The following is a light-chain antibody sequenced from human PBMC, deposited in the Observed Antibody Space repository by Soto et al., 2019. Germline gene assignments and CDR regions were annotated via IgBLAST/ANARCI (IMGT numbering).Light chain of an antibody. CDR2: GNS. J-gene: IGLJ2*01. V-gene: IGLV1-40*01. CDR3: QSYDSILSGVV. Sequence: QSVLTQPPSVSGAPGQRVTISCTGSSSNIGAGYDVHWYQQLPGTAPKLLTYGNSNRPSGVPDRFSGSKSGTSASLAITGLQAEDEADYYCQSYDSILSGVVFGGGTKLTVL. CDR1: SSNIGAGYD.